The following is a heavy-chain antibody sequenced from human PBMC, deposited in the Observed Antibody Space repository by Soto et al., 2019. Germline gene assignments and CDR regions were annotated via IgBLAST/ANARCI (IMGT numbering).Heavy chain of an antibody. D-gene: IGHD4-17*01. CDR1: GGTFSSDA. J-gene: IGHJ6*02. Sequence: ASVKVSCKASGGTFSSDAITWVRQAPGQGLEWLGGIIPISGTANYAHKFQGRVTITADESTSTAYMELTSMTFEDTAVYYCARDGYGDFYYYYYAMDVWGQGTTVTVSS. CDR3: ARDGYGDFYYYYYAMDV. CDR2: IIPISGTA. V-gene: IGHV1-69*13.